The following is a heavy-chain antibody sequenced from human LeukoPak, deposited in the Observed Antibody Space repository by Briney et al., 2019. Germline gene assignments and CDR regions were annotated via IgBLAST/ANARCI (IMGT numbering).Heavy chain of an antibody. CDR1: GFTFSNAW. Sequence: GGSLRLSCAASGFTFSNAWMSWVRQAPGKGLEWVGSIKSKTDGGTTDYAAPVKGRFTISRDDSKNTRYLQMKSLKTEDTAVYYCTTLYGGNEYWGQGTLVTVSS. CDR3: TTLYGGNEY. J-gene: IGHJ4*02. V-gene: IGHV3-15*01. D-gene: IGHD4-23*01. CDR2: IKSKTDGGTT.